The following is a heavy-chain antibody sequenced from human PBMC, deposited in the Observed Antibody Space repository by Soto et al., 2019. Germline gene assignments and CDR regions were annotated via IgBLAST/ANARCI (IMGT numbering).Heavy chain of an antibody. D-gene: IGHD3-22*01. Sequence: GGSLRLSCAASGFTFSSYGMHWVRQAPGKGLEWVAVIWYDGSNKYYADSVKGRFTISRDNSKNTLYLQMNSLRAEDTAVYYCAIGWAYYDSSGVDYWGQGTLVTVSS. CDR2: IWYDGSNK. J-gene: IGHJ4*02. V-gene: IGHV3-33*01. CDR3: AIGWAYYDSSGVDY. CDR1: GFTFSSYG.